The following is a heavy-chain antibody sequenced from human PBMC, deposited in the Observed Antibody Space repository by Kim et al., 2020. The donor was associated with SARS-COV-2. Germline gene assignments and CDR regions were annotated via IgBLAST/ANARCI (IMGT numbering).Heavy chain of an antibody. J-gene: IGHJ6*02. V-gene: IGHV4-59*08. Sequence: NPTLTSRVTMSVDTSKNQFSLDLSTVTPADTAVYYCARLEGSSSPKYSMDVWGQGTTVTVSS. CDR3: ARLEGSSSPKYSMDV. D-gene: IGHD6-13*01.